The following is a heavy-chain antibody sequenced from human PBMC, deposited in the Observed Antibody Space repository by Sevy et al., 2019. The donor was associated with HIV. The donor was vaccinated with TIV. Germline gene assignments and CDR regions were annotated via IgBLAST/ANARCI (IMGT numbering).Heavy chain of an antibody. CDR3: ARDPIAVAGTLNSFEY. D-gene: IGHD6-19*01. CDR2: ISGSSSTI. CDR1: GFTFSSYS. J-gene: IGHJ4*02. V-gene: IGHV3-48*01. Sequence: GGSLRLSCAASGFTFSSYSMNWVRQPPGKGLEWVSYISGSSSTIYYADSVKGRFTISRDNAKNSLYLQMNSLRADDTAVYYCARDPIAVAGTLNSFEYWGQGTLVTVSS.